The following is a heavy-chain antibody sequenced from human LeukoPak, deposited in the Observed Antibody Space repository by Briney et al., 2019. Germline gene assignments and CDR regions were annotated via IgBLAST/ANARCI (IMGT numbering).Heavy chain of an antibody. CDR2: ISPNDIST. V-gene: IGHV1-46*01. D-gene: IGHD1-26*01. CDR3: ARISWGVGVTVGWFDP. J-gene: IGHJ5*02. Sequence: ASVRVSCKASGYPFTTYYIHWVRQAPGQGLEWMGMISPNDISTSYAQKFQGRVTMTRDTSTSTVYMGLNNLRSEDTAVYYCARISWGVGVTVGWFDPWGQGTLVTVSS. CDR1: GYPFTTYY.